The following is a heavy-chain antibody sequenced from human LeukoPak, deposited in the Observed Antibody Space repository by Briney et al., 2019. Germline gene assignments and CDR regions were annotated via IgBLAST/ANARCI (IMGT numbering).Heavy chain of an antibody. V-gene: IGHV3-66*02. CDR2: IYSGGST. J-gene: IGHJ6*03. Sequence: GGSLRLSCAASGFTFSSYAMSWVRQAPGKGLEWVSVIYSGGSTYYADSVKGRFTISRDNSKNTLYLQMNSLRAEDTAVYYCAKYFYDSSGYYYYYYMDVWGKGTTVTVSS. CDR3: AKYFYDSSGYYYYYYMDV. CDR1: GFTFSSYA. D-gene: IGHD3-22*01.